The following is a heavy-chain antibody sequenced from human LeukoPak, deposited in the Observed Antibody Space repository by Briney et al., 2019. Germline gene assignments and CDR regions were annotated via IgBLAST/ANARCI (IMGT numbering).Heavy chain of an antibody. V-gene: IGHV3-49*04. Sequence: GGSLRLSCTASGFTFGDYAMSWVRQAPGKGLEWVSFIRSKAYGGTTDYAASVKGRFTISRDDSKSIAYLQMNSLKTEDTAVYYCTRVSLVAASVFFDYWGQGTLVTVSS. CDR1: GFTFGDYA. CDR3: TRVSLVAASVFFDY. D-gene: IGHD2-15*01. CDR2: IRSKAYGGTT. J-gene: IGHJ4*02.